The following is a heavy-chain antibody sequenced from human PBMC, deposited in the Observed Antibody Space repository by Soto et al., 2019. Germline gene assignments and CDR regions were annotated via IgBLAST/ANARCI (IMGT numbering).Heavy chain of an antibody. Sequence: SETLSLTCTVSGGSISSYYWSWIRQPPGKGLEWIGYIYYSGSTNYNPSLKSRVTISVDTSKNQFSLKLSSVTAADTAVYYCARAYGSGSYYNAIDYWGQGTLVTVSS. V-gene: IGHV4-59*01. CDR2: IYYSGST. D-gene: IGHD3-10*01. J-gene: IGHJ4*02. CDR1: GGSISSYY. CDR3: ARAYGSGSYYNAIDY.